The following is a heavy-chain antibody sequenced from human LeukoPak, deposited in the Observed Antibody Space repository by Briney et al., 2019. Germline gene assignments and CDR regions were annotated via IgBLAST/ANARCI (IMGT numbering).Heavy chain of an antibody. J-gene: IGHJ3*02. CDR1: GYSIISGYY. V-gene: IGHV4-38-2*02. Sequence: SETLSLTCAVSGYSIISGYYWGSIRQHPGKGVEGIGSIYHSGGTFCQPSLKSRVTISVDTSKNQFSLKLSSVTAADTAVYYCARDRGFASYAFDIWGQGTMVTVSS. CDR3: ARDRGFASYAFDI. D-gene: IGHD3-10*01. CDR2: IYHSGGT.